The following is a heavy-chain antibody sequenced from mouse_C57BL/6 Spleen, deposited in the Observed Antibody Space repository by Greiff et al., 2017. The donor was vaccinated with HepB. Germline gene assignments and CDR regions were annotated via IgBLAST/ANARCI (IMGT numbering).Heavy chain of an antibody. CDR1: GYTFTNYC. V-gene: IGHV1-63*01. Sequence: QVQLQQSGAELVRPGTSLKLSCTASGYTFTNYCIGWVRQRPGHGLEWIGDIYPGGGYTNYHEKFKGKSTLTADNSTNTAYMQFSSLTSEDSAIYCWARRGDYDAFGCWGQGTTLTVSS. D-gene: IGHD2-4*01. J-gene: IGHJ2*01. CDR2: IYPGGGYT. CDR3: ARRGDYDAFGC.